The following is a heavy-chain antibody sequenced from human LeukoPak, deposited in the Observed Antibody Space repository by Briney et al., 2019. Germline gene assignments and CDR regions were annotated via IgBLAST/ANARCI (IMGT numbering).Heavy chain of an antibody. CDR1: GGSFSGYY. V-gene: IGHV4-59*08. CDR3: ARHMARYSSGWYLDY. CDR2: IYYSGST. J-gene: IGHJ4*02. Sequence: SETLSLTCAVYGGSFSGYYWSWIRQPPGKGLEWIGYIYYSGSTNYNPSLKSRVTISVDTSKNQFSLKLSSVTAADTAVYYCARHMARYSSGWYLDYWGQGTLVTVSS. D-gene: IGHD6-19*01.